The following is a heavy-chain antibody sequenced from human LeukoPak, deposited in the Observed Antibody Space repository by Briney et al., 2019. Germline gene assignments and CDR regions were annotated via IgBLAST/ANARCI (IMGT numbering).Heavy chain of an antibody. V-gene: IGHV1-2*02. J-gene: IGHJ3*02. CDR1: GYTFTDYY. CDR3: ARDVYDSSGYIDAFDI. Sequence: ASVKVSCKASGYTFTDYYMHWVRQAPGQGLEWMGWINPNSGGTNYAQKFQGRVTMTRDTSISTAYMELSRLRSDDTAVYYCARDVYDSSGYIDAFDIWGQGTMDTVSS. D-gene: IGHD3-22*01. CDR2: INPNSGGT.